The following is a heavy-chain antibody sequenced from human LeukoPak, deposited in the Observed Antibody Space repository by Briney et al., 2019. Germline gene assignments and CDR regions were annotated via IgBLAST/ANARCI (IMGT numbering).Heavy chain of an antibody. V-gene: IGHV3-48*04. CDR3: ARDPSSSGWYGYYFDY. D-gene: IGHD6-19*01. J-gene: IGHJ4*02. Sequence: GGSLRLSCAASGFTFSSYAMNWVRQAPGKGLEWVSYISSSSSTIYYADSVKGRFTISRNNAKNSLYLQMNSLRVEDTAVYYCARDPSSSGWYGYYFDYWGQGTLVSVSS. CDR1: GFTFSSYA. CDR2: ISSSSSTI.